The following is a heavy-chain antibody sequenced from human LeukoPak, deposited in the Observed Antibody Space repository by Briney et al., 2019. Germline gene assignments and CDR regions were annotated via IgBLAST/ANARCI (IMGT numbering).Heavy chain of an antibody. CDR1: GFTFSSYA. V-gene: IGHV3-30*04. Sequence: GRSLRLSCAASGFTFSSYAMHWVRQAPGKGLEWVALISYDGSNKYYADSVKARFIISRDNSKNTVYLQMNSLRAEDTALYYCAKGRGYNYGYIFGYFDYWGQGTLVTVSS. D-gene: IGHD5-18*01. CDR3: AKGRGYNYGYIFGYFDY. CDR2: ISYDGSNK. J-gene: IGHJ4*02.